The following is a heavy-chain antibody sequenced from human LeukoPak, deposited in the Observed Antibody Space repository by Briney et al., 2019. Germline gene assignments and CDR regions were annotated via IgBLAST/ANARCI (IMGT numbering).Heavy chain of an antibody. V-gene: IGHV4-34*01. J-gene: IGHJ4*02. CDR2: INHSGST. Sequence: PSETLSLTCAAYGGSFSGYYWSWIRQPPGKGLEWIGEINHSGSTNYNPSLKSRVTISVDTSKNQFSLKLSSVTAADTAVYYCARHRYYYDSSGYAFDQWGQGTLVTVSS. CDR1: GGSFSGYY. CDR3: ARHRYYYDSSGYAFDQ. D-gene: IGHD3-22*01.